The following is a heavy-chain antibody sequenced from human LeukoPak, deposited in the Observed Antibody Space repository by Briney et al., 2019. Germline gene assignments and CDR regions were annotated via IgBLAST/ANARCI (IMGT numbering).Heavy chain of an antibody. CDR2: INPNSGGT. D-gene: IGHD4-17*01. Sequence: ASVKVSCKASGYTFTGYYMHWVLQAPGQGLEWMGRINPNSGGTNYAQKFQGRVTMTRDTSISTAYMELSRLRSDDTAVYYCARDDYGDYLFDYWGQGTLVTVSS. CDR1: GYTFTGYY. J-gene: IGHJ4*02. V-gene: IGHV1-2*06. CDR3: ARDDYGDYLFDY.